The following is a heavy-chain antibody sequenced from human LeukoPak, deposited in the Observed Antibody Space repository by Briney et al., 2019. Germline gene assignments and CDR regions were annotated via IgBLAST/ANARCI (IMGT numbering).Heavy chain of an antibody. J-gene: IGHJ6*03. CDR2: ITWDGDST. Sequence: GGSLRLSCAASGFTFDDYAMHWVRQAPGKGLEWVSLITWDGDSTYYADSVKGRFTISRDNSKNYLYLQMNSLRAEDTAVYYCAKVAEVGATGYYYYMDVWGKGTTVTISS. V-gene: IGHV3-43D*03. CDR3: AKVAEVGATGYYYYMDV. CDR1: GFTFDDYA. D-gene: IGHD1-26*01.